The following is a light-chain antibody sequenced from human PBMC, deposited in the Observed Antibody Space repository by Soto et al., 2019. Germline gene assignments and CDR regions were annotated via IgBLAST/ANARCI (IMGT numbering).Light chain of an antibody. Sequence: EIVLTQSPGTLSLSPGERATLSSRASQSIISSYLAWYQQKPGQAPRLLIYGASTRATGIPDRFSGSGSGIDFTLTISRLEPEDFAMYYCHQYGTSPQTFGQGTKVEIK. CDR3: HQYGTSPQT. CDR1: QSIISSY. V-gene: IGKV3-20*01. J-gene: IGKJ1*01. CDR2: GAS.